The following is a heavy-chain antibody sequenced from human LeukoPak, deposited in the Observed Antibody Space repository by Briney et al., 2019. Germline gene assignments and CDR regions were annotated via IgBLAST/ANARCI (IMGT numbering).Heavy chain of an antibody. CDR1: GYIITGYY. D-gene: IGHD6-13*01. CDR3: ARDQASSWYRSYYYYYYMDV. J-gene: IGHJ6*03. Sequence: ASVKVSCKASGYIITGYYIHWVRQAPGQGLEWMGWINPNSGGTNYAQKFQGRVTMTRDTSISTAYMELSRLRSDDTAVYYCARDQASSWYRSYYYYYYMDVWGKGTTVTISS. V-gene: IGHV1-2*02. CDR2: INPNSGGT.